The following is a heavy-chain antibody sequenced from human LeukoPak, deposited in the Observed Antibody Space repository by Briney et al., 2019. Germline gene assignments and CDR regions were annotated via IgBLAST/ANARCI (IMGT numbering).Heavy chain of an antibody. CDR1: GYTFTVKF. CDR2: IEPNSGGA. CDR3: AVENFYDRSGYSKAFDY. Sequence: ASVKVSCKTSGYTFTVKFLHWLRQAPGQGLEWMAGIEPNSGGAVYGQNFQGWVTVTRDTSVSTAYMELSRLGSDDTAVYYCAVENFYDRSGYSKAFDYWGQGTLVTVSS. J-gene: IGHJ4*02. D-gene: IGHD3-22*01. V-gene: IGHV1-2*04.